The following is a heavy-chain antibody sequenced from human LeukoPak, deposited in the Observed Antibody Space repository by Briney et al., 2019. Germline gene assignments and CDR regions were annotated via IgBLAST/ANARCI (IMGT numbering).Heavy chain of an antibody. J-gene: IGHJ4*02. CDR1: GYTFTSYY. CDR2: INPSGGST. V-gene: IGHV1-46*01. D-gene: IGHD5-18*01. CDR3: AKESGPDTAMVNY. Sequence: ASVKVSCEASGYTFTSYYMHWVRQAPGQGLEWMGIINPSGGSTSYAQKFQGRVTMTRDTSTSTVYMELSSLRSEDTAVYYCAKESGPDTAMVNYWGQGTLVTVSS.